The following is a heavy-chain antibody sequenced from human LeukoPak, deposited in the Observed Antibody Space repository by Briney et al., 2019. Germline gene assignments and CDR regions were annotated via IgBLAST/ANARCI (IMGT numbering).Heavy chain of an antibody. V-gene: IGHV1-18*01. Sequence: ASVKVSFKASGYTFTSYGISWVRQAPGQGLEWMGWISAYNGNTNYAQKLQGRVTMTTDTSTSTAYMELRSLRSDDTAVYYCARVVVGYYGSGSSLQPGTSDYWGQGTLVTVSS. CDR2: ISAYNGNT. CDR3: ARVVVGYYGSGSSLQPGTSDY. D-gene: IGHD3-10*01. CDR1: GYTFTSYG. J-gene: IGHJ4*02.